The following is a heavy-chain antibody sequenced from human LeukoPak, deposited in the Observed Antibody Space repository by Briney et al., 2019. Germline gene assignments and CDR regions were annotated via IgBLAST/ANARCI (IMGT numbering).Heavy chain of an antibody. V-gene: IGHV3-30*02. D-gene: IGHD1-14*01. Sequence: PGGSLRLSCAASGFTFSTYGIHWVRQAPGEGLEWVAFIRYDGSNKYYADSVKGRFTISRDNSKNTLYLQMNSLRAEDTAVYYCAKEGLRSTTGYYFDYWGQGTLVTVSS. J-gene: IGHJ4*02. CDR2: IRYDGSNK. CDR1: GFTFSTYG. CDR3: AKEGLRSTTGYYFDY.